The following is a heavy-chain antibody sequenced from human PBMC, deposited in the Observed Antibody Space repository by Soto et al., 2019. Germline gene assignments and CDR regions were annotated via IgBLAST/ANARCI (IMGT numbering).Heavy chain of an antibody. CDR3: ARGFSTTFDY. D-gene: IGHD2-2*01. Sequence: PSETLSLTCTVSGCSISSYYWSWIRQPPGKGLEWIGYIYYSGNTNYNPSLKSRVTMSVDTSKKQFSLKLNSENAADTAVYYCARGFSTTFDYWGQGTLVTVS. CDR2: IYYSGNT. J-gene: IGHJ4*02. CDR1: GCSISSYY. V-gene: IGHV4-59*01.